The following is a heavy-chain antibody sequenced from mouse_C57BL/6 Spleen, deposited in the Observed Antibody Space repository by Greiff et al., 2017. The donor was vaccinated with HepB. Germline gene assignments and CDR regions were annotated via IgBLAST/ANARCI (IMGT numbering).Heavy chain of an antibody. Sequence: EVQLQQSGAELVKPGASVKLSCTASGFNIKDYYMHWVKQRTEQGLEWIGRIDPEDGETKYAPKFQGKATITADTSSNTAYLQLSSLTSEDTAVYYCARGAYGSSFWFAYWGQGTLVTVSA. J-gene: IGHJ3*01. D-gene: IGHD1-1*01. V-gene: IGHV14-2*01. CDR1: GFNIKDYY. CDR3: ARGAYGSSFWFAY. CDR2: IDPEDGET.